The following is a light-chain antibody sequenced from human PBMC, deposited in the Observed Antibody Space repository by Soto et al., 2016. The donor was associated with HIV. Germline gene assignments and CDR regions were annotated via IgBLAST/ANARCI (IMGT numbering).Light chain of an antibody. CDR1: RLGGKY. CDR3: QAWDNNSAV. J-gene: IGLJ3*02. CDR2: QDN. Sequence: SFELTQPPSVSVSPEQTASITCSGDRLGGKYACWYQQRPGQSPVLIIYQDNKRPSGIPERFSGSNSGNTATLTISGTQALDEADYYCQAWDNNSAVFGGGTRLSVL. V-gene: IGLV3-1*01.